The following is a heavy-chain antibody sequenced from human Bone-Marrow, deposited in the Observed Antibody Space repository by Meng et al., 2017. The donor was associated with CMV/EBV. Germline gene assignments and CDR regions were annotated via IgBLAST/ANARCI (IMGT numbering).Heavy chain of an antibody. J-gene: IGHJ4*02. D-gene: IGHD5-12*01. CDR1: GYTFTSYD. Sequence: ASVKVSCKTSGYTFTSYDINWVRQATGQGLEWMGWINPNSGGTNYAQKFQGRVTMTRDTSISTAYMEPSRLRSDDTAVYYCARVESGYEHFDYWGQGTLVTVSS. V-gene: IGHV1-2*02. CDR2: INPNSGGT. CDR3: ARVESGYEHFDY.